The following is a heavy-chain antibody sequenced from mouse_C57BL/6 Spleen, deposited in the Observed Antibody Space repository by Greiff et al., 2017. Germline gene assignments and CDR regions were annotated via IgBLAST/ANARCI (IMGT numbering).Heavy chain of an antibody. CDR1: GYAFTNYL. V-gene: IGHV1-54*01. CDR2: INPGSGGT. J-gene: IGHJ4*01. CDR3: ARRGSEDAMDY. D-gene: IGHD1-1*01. Sequence: QVQLQQSGAELVRPGTSVKVSCKASGYAFTNYLLEWVKQRPGQGLEWIGVINPGSGGTNYNEKFKGKATLTADKSSSTAYMQLSSLTSEDSAVYFCARRGSEDAMDYWGQGTSVTVSS.